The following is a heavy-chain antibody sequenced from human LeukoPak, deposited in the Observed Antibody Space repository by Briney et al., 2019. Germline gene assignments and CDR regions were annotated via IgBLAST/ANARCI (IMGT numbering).Heavy chain of an antibody. CDR2: ISGSGGST. J-gene: IGHJ6*02. CDR3: AKWTTTVTKRLSYYYGMDV. CDR1: GFTFSSYA. V-gene: IGHV3-23*01. Sequence: PGGSLRLSCAASGFTFSSYAMSWVRQAPGKGLEWVSAISGSGGSTYYADSVKGRFTISRDNSKNTLYLQMNSLRAEDTAVYYCAKWTTTVTKRLSYYYGMDVWGQGTTVTVSS. D-gene: IGHD4-17*01.